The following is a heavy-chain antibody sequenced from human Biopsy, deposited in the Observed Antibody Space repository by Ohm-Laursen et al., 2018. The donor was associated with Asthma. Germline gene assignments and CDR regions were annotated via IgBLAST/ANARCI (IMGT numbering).Heavy chain of an antibody. CDR2: ISPIFGSI. J-gene: IGHJ4*02. V-gene: IGHV1-69*13. D-gene: IGHD3-3*01. Sequence: SVKISCKSSGGTLNNYAINWVRQAPGQGLEWMGGISPIFGSIKYAQKFQDRATISADVFRNTVHLELSSLRSEDTAVLYCAKARCYYFYCDMEVWGQGTLVIVSA. CDR3: AKARCYYFYCDMEV. CDR1: GGTLNNYA.